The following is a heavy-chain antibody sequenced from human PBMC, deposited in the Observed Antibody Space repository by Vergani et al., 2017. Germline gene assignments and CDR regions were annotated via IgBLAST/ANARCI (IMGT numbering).Heavy chain of an antibody. V-gene: IGHV1-69*06. Sequence: QVQLVQSGAEVKKPGSSVKVSCKASGGTFSSYAISWVRQAPGQGLEGMGGIIPIFGTANYAQKFQGRVTITADKSTSTAYMELTSLRAEDTAVYYCARAHLDIVVPAAMGTYFDLWGRGTLVTVSS. D-gene: IGHD2-2*01. CDR2: IIPIFGTA. CDR1: GGTFSSYA. J-gene: IGHJ2*01. CDR3: ARAHLDIVVPAAMGTYFDL.